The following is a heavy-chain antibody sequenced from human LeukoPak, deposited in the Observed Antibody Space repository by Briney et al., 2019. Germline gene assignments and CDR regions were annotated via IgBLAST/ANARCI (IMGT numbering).Heavy chain of an antibody. Sequence: PSQTLSLTCTLSGGSVSSDYYYRSWLRQHPGKGLEWIGYIYNSGTTYYNPSLKSRVTISVDTSKKQFSLNLKSVTAADTAVYYCARDRTGTMGYFDYWGQGTLVTVSS. V-gene: IGHV4-31*03. CDR2: IYNSGTT. CDR1: GGSVSSDYYY. D-gene: IGHD1-7*01. CDR3: ARDRTGTMGYFDY. J-gene: IGHJ4*02.